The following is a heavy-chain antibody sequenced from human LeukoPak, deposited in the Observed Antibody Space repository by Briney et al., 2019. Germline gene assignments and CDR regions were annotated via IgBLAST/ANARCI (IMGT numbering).Heavy chain of an antibody. Sequence: PSETLSLTCTVSVGSISSGSYYWSWIRQPPGKGLEWIGLINHSGSTNYNPSLKSQFPISVDTSKNQFSLKLSSVTAADTAVYYCAIGYVSGSGYYLRWFDPWGEGTLVTVSS. J-gene: IGHJ5*02. CDR3: AIGYVSGSGYYLRWFDP. D-gene: IGHD3-22*01. CDR2: INHSGST. CDR1: VGSISSGSYY. V-gene: IGHV4-39*07.